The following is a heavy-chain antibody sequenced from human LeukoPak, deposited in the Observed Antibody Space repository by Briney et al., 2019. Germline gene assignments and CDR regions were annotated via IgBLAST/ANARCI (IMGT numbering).Heavy chain of an antibody. Sequence: SETLSLTCTVSGGSLSDHFWTWIRQPARKGLEWIGRIRWGTAYYNPSLESRVIISLDTSNNQFSLKVTSVTAADTAVYYCARGTERTRISGYYSFDYWGRGILVTVSS. V-gene: IGHV4-4*07. CDR1: GGSLSDHF. CDR2: IRWGTA. D-gene: IGHD5-12*01. CDR3: ARGTERTRISGYYSFDY. J-gene: IGHJ4*02.